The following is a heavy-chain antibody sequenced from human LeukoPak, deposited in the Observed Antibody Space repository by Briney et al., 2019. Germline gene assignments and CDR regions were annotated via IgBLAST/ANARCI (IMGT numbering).Heavy chain of an antibody. Sequence: PSETLSLTCTVSGGSISSYYWSWIRQPPGKGLEWIGYIYYSGSTNYNPSLKSRVTISVDTSKNQFSLKLSSATAADTAVYYCASLGADHYWGQGTLVSVSS. CDR2: IYYSGST. CDR1: GGSISSYY. D-gene: IGHD1-26*01. V-gene: IGHV4-59*01. CDR3: ASLGADHY. J-gene: IGHJ4*02.